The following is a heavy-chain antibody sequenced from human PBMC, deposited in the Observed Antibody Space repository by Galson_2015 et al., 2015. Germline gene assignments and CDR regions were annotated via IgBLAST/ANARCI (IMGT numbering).Heavy chain of an antibody. CDR3: ARVRRNCSSTSCYQDAFDI. J-gene: IGHJ3*02. CDR2: IGTAGDT. V-gene: IGHV3-13*01. CDR1: GFTFSSYD. Sequence: SLRLACTASGFTFSSYDMHWVRQARGKGLEWVSAIGTAGDTYYPGSVKGRFTISRENAKNSLYLQMNSLRAGDTAVYYCARVRRNCSSTSCYQDAFDIWGHGTMVTVSS. D-gene: IGHD2-2*01.